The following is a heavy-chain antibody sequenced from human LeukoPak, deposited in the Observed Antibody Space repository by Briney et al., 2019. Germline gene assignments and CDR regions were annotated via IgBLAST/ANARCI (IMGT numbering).Heavy chain of an antibody. CDR1: GYTFTSNY. V-gene: IGHV1-46*01. D-gene: IGHD3-10*01. Sequence: ASVKVSCKASGYTFTSNYIHWVRQAPGQGLEWMGMIYPRDGSTSYAQKFQGRVTMTEDTSTDTAYMELSSLRSEDTAVYYCATHRLYYYGSGSYATDYWGQGTLVTVSS. CDR3: ATHRLYYYGSGSYATDY. J-gene: IGHJ4*02. CDR2: IYPRDGST.